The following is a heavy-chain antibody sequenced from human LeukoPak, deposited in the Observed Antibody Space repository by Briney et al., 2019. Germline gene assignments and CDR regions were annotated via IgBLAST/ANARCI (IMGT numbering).Heavy chain of an antibody. D-gene: IGHD1-26*01. CDR3: ARSGDSKTIDY. V-gene: IGHV3-30*03. CDR2: ISYDGSNK. CDR1: GFTFSSYG. J-gene: IGHJ4*02. Sequence: GGSLRLSCAASGFTFSSYGMHWVRQAPGKGLEWVAVISYDGSNKYYADSVKGRFTISRDNSKNTVDLQMSSLRPEDTAVYYCARSGDSKTIDYWGQGTLVSVSS.